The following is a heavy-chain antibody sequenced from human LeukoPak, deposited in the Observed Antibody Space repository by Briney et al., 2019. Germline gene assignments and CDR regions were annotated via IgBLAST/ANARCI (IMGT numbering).Heavy chain of an antibody. CDR1: GFTVSSNY. V-gene: IGHV3-53*04. CDR3: ARGGGDYNPFDY. J-gene: IGHJ4*02. Sequence: AGSLRLSCAVSGFTVSSNYMSWVRQAPGKGLEWVSVMYSGGSTYYADSVKGRFTISRHNSKNTLYLEINSLRPDDTAVYYCARGGGDYNPFDYWGQGTLVTVSS. CDR2: MYSGGST. D-gene: IGHD4-17*01.